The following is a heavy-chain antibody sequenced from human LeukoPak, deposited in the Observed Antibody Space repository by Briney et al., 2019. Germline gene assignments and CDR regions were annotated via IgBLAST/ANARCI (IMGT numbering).Heavy chain of an antibody. CDR1: GGSFSGYY. CDR3: ARGVLRYFDWLLWRNWFDP. Sequence: PSETLSLTCAVYGGSFSGYYWSWIRQPPGKGLEWIGEINHSGSTNYNPSLKSRVTISVDTSKNQFSLKLSSVTAADTAVYYCARGVLRYFDWLLWRNWFDPWGQGTLVTVSS. D-gene: IGHD3-9*01. V-gene: IGHV4-34*01. J-gene: IGHJ5*02. CDR2: INHSGST.